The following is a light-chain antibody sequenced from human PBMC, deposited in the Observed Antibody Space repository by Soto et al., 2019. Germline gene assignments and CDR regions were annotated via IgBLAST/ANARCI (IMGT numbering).Light chain of an antibody. CDR3: QQYNDWLWT. Sequence: IVMTQSPATLSVSPGERVTLSCRASQSVSSNLAWYQQKPGQAPRLLIYGTSTRATGIPGRFSGSGSGTDFTLTITSLQSEDFAVYYCQQYNDWLWTFGQGTKVDIK. CDR2: GTS. CDR1: QSVSSN. J-gene: IGKJ1*01. V-gene: IGKV3-15*01.